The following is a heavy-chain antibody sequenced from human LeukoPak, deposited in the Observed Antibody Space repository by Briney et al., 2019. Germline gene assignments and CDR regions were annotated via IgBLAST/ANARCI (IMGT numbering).Heavy chain of an antibody. D-gene: IGHD2-2*01. CDR2: ITGGGAFT. Sequence: GGSLRLSCAASGFTFSSYTMSWVRQAPGKGLEWVSDITGGGAFTYYTDPVKGRFTISRDNSKNTLYLQMNGLRAEDTAVYYCAKGKTNRTSFPYYFDYWGQGTLVTVSS. J-gene: IGHJ4*02. V-gene: IGHV3-23*01. CDR3: AKGKTNRTSFPYYFDY. CDR1: GFTFSSYT.